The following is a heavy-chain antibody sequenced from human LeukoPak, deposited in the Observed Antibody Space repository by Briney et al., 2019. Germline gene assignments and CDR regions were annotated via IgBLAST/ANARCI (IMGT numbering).Heavy chain of an antibody. Sequence: ASVKVSCKASGYTFTSYDINWVRQATGQGLEWMGWMNPNSGNTGYAQKFQGRVTITRNTSISTAYMELSSRRSEDTAVYYCARGSSSSYYYYYMDVWGKGTTVTVSS. CDR1: GYTFTSYD. J-gene: IGHJ6*03. V-gene: IGHV1-8*03. D-gene: IGHD6-6*01. CDR3: ARGSSSSYYYYYMDV. CDR2: MNPNSGNT.